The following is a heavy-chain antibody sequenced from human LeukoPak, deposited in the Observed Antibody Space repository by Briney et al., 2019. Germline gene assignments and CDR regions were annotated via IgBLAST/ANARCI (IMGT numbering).Heavy chain of an antibody. V-gene: IGHV4-4*02. CDR3: ATRWVLTGEPY. Sequence: PSETLSLTCAVSGGSISSTEWYTWFHQPPGQGLEWIGEIHHSGGTNYNVSLKSRVTISLDKSKNQFSLDLTSMTAADTAVYYCATRWVLTGEPYWGQGTLVTVSS. CDR2: IHHSGGT. J-gene: IGHJ4*02. D-gene: IGHD7-27*01. CDR1: GGSISSTEW.